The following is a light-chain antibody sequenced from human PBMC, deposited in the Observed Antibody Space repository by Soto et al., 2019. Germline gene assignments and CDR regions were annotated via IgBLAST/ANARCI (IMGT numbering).Light chain of an antibody. CDR1: SSDIGRYNY. Sequence: QSVLTQPASVSGSPGQSITISCTGTSSDIGRYNYVSWYQQHPGRAPKLMIYDVTNRPSGVSTRFSASNSGNTASLTISGLQAEDEAEYYCSSYKSSINFRVFGTGTKLTVL. CDR3: SSYKSSINFRV. J-gene: IGLJ1*01. V-gene: IGLV2-14*01. CDR2: DVT.